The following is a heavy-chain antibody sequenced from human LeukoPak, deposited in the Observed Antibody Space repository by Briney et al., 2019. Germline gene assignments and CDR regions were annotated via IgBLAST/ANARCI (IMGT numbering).Heavy chain of an antibody. V-gene: IGHV4-4*07. D-gene: IGHD3-3*01. CDR2: IYTSGST. J-gene: IGHJ3*01. CDR1: GGSMSRYY. Sequence: LSETLSLTCTVSGGSMSRYYWSWIRQPAGKRLEWIGRIYTSGSTNYNPSLKSRVTMSVDTSKNQFSLKLSSVTAADTAVYYCARATIFGVVILDWGQGTMVTVSS. CDR3: ARATIFGVVILD.